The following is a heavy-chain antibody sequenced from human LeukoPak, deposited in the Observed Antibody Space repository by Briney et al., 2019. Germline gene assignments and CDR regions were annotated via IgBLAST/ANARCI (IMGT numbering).Heavy chain of an antibody. CDR3: ARDSNGYYYYYGMDV. V-gene: IGHV1-18*01. D-gene: IGHD2/OR15-2a*01. CDR2: ISAYNGNT. Sequence: ASVKVSCKASGYTFTSYGISWVRQARGQGLEWMGWISAYNGNTNYAQKLQGRVTMTTDTSTSTAYMELRSLRSDDTAVYYCARDSNGYYYYYGMDVWGQGTTVTVSS. J-gene: IGHJ6*02. CDR1: GYTFTSYG.